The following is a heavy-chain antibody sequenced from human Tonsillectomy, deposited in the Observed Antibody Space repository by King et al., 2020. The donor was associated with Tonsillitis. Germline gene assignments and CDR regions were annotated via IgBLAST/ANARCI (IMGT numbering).Heavy chain of an antibody. CDR3: ARDQDIIIVPLAASIFGDFDY. CDR2: INPSGGNT. V-gene: IGHV1-46*03. CDR1: GYTFTNYY. J-gene: IGHJ4*02. Sequence: VQLVESGAEVKKPGASVKVSCKASGYTFTNYYMHWVRQAPGQGLEWMGIINPSGGNTRYAHKFQGRVTMTRDTSTSTVYMQLTSLRSEDTAVYYCARDQDIIIVPLAASIFGDFDYWGQGTLVTVSS. D-gene: IGHD2-2*01.